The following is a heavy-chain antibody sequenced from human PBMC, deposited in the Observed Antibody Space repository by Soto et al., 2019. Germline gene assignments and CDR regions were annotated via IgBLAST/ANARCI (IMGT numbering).Heavy chain of an antibody. Sequence: QVQLVQSGAEVKKPGSSVKVSCKASGGTFSRYAISWVRQAPGQGLEWMGGIIPLFGTANYAQKFQGRVTIPADESTNTAYMELRRLRSEDTAVYYCAQTLGLAVAGPGRFDLWGRGTLVTVSS. CDR1: GGTFSRYA. CDR3: AQTLGLAVAGPGRFDL. J-gene: IGHJ2*01. V-gene: IGHV1-69*12. D-gene: IGHD6-19*01. CDR2: IIPLFGTA.